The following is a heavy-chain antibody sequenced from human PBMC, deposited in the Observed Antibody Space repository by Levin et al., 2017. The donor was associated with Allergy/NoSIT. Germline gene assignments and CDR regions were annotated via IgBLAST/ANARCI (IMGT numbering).Heavy chain of an antibody. V-gene: IGHV4-4*07. CDR1: GGSITGSF. CDR2: IYTTGST. CDR3: ARYIATPGTTYWFFDL. J-gene: IGHJ2*01. Sequence: SQTLSLTCTVSGGSITGSFWAWIRQPAGKGLEWIGRIYTTGSTNYNPSLKSRITMSVDTSKNQFSLKLSSVTAADTAVYYCARYIATPGTTYWFFDLWGRGTLVTVSS. D-gene: IGHD6-13*01.